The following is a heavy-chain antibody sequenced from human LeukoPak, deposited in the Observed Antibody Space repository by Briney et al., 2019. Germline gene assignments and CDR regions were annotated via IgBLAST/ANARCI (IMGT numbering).Heavy chain of an antibody. J-gene: IGHJ4*02. CDR3: ARDGGEVDTAMAAFDY. CDR2: ISGSGGST. CDR1: GFTFSSYA. Sequence: PGGSLRLSCAASGFTFSSYAMSWVRQAPGKGLEWVSAISGSGGSTYYADSVKGRFTISRDNSKNTLYLQMNSLRAEDTAVYYCARDGGEVDTAMAAFDYWGQGTLVTVSS. D-gene: IGHD5-18*01. V-gene: IGHV3-23*01.